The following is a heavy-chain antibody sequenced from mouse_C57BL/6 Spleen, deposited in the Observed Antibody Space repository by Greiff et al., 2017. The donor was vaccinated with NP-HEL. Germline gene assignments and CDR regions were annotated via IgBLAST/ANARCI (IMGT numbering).Heavy chain of an antibody. CDR3: ARRYDVYAMDY. V-gene: IGHV5-17*01. Sequence: EVKLMESGGGLVKPGGSLKLSCAASGFTFSDYGMHWVRQAPEKGLEWVAYISSGSSTIYYADTVKGRFTISRDNAKNTLFLQMTSLRSEDTAMYYCARRYDVYAMDYWGQGTSVTVSS. CDR1: GFTFSDYG. D-gene: IGHD2-12*01. CDR2: ISSGSSTI. J-gene: IGHJ4*01.